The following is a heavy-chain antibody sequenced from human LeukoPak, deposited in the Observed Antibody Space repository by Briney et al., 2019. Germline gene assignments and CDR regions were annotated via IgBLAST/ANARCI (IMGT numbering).Heavy chain of an antibody. J-gene: IGHJ4*02. CDR3: AKGSYYDSSGSFYFDY. Sequence: GGSLRLSYAASGFTFSSYAMSWVRQAPGKGLEWVSGISGSGDNTYYADSVKGRFTISRDNSKNTLYVQVNSLGTEDTAAYYCAKGSYYDSSGSFYFDYWGQGTLVTVSS. CDR1: GFTFSSYA. CDR2: ISGSGDNT. D-gene: IGHD3-22*01. V-gene: IGHV3-23*01.